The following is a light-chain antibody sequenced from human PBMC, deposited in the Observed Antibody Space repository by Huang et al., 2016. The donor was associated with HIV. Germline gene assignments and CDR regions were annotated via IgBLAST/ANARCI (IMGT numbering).Light chain of an antibody. CDR3: QQSAVTPRT. CDR2: GAS. V-gene: IGKV1-39*01. J-gene: IGKJ2*01. CDR1: QNINSN. Sequence: DIQITQSPSSLSASVGDRVIITCRASQNINSNLNWYQQQPGKAPKLLISGASKLQSGVPSSFSGSGSGTHFTLAISSLSPEDSATYYCQQSAVTPRTFGQGTKLEI.